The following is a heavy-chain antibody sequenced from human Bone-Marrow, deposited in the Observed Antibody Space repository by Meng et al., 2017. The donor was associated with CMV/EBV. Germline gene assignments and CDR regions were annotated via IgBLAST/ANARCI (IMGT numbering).Heavy chain of an antibody. J-gene: IGHJ6*02. V-gene: IGHV3-48*04. CDR1: GLTFSSYA. Sequence: GESLKISCAASGLTFSSYAMSWVRQAPGKGLEWVSYISSSSSTIYYADSVKGRFTISRDNAKNSLYLQMNSLRAEDTDVYYCARDPIAATSYGMDVWGQGTTVTVSS. CDR2: ISSSSSTI. CDR3: ARDPIAATSYGMDV. D-gene: IGHD6-13*01.